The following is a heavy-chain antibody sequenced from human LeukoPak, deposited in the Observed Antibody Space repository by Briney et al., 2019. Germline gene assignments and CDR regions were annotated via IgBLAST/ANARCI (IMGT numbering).Heavy chain of an antibody. J-gene: IGHJ4*02. Sequence: GGSLRLSCAASGFTFDDYGMSWVRQAPGKGLEWVSGINWNGDSTGYGDSVKGRFTISRDNAKNSMYLQINSLSAEDTALYYCARVSSLVGASFDYWGQGTLVTVSS. CDR3: ARVSSLVGASFDY. D-gene: IGHD1-26*01. V-gene: IGHV3-20*04. CDR1: GFTFDDYG. CDR2: INWNGDST.